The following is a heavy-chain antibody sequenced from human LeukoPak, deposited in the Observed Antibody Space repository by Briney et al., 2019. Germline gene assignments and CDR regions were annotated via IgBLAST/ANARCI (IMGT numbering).Heavy chain of an antibody. CDR3: TRALIWFGDYDY. J-gene: IGHJ4*02. V-gene: IGHV3-49*02. CDR2: IRSKAYGGTT. Sequence: GRSLRLSCTASELTFGDYPISGVRKPPGKGLEGEGFIRSKAYGGTTEYAASVKGRFTISRDDSKSIAYLQMNSLKTEDTAVYYCTRALIWFGDYDYWGQGTLVTVSS. D-gene: IGHD3-10*01. CDR1: ELTFGDYP.